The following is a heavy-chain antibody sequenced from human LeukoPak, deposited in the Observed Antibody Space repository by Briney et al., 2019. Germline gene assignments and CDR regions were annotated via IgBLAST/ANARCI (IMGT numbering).Heavy chain of an antibody. V-gene: IGHV3-43*02. J-gene: IGHJ4*02. CDR2: ISGDGGST. CDR3: AKALSWSSSGWYATDY. CDR1: GFTFDDYA. Sequence: GGSLRLSCAASGFTFDDYAMHWVRQAPGKGLEWVSLISGDGGSTYYADSVRGRFTISRDNSKNSLYLQMNSLRTEDTALYYCAKALSWSSSGWYATDYWGQGTLVTVSS. D-gene: IGHD6-19*01.